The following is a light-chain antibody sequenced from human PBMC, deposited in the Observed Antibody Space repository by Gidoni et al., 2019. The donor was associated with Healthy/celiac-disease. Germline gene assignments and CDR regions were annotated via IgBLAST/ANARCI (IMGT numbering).Light chain of an antibody. J-gene: IGKJ1*01. V-gene: IGKV3-15*01. CDR2: GAS. CDR1: QSVSSN. CDR3: QQGGT. Sequence: EIVMTQSPATLSGSPGERATLSCRASQSVSSNLAWYQQKPGQAPRLLIYGASTRATGIPARFSGSGSGTEFTLTISSLQSEDFAVYYCQQGGTFGQGTKVEIK.